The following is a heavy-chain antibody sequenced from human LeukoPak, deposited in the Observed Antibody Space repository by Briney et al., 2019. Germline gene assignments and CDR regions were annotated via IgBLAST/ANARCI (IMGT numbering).Heavy chain of an antibody. CDR3: ARDRRDGDLDY. V-gene: IGHV1-2*02. J-gene: IGHJ4*02. CDR1: GYTFTGYY. D-gene: IGHD3-10*01. CDR2: INAKSGST. Sequence: GASVKVSCKASGYTFTGYYMHWVRQAPGQGLEWMGWINAKSGSTNYAQKFQGRVNMTRDTSISTAYMELSSLRSDDTAVYFCARDRRDGDLDYWGQGTLVTVSS.